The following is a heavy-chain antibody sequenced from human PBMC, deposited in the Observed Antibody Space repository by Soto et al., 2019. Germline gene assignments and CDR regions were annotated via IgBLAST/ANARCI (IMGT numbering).Heavy chain of an antibody. CDR2: ISSDSTYT. D-gene: IGHD1-1*01. Sequence: RLSCAASGFTFPGSSMNWVRQAPGKGLEWVASISSDSTYTHYADSVKGRFTISRDNAKNSLYLQMSSLRVEDTAVYYCASQELEPPPYFFESWGQGTLVTVSS. J-gene: IGHJ4*02. V-gene: IGHV3-21*01. CDR1: GFTFPGSS. CDR3: ASQELEPPPYFFES.